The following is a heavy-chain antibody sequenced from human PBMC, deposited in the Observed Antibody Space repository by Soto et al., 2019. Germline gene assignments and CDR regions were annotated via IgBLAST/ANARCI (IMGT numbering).Heavy chain of an antibody. CDR3: AKNYYFDN. CDR1: GFTFSSYA. CDR2: VNIDGAT. J-gene: IGHJ4*02. Sequence: LSLSCAASGFTFSSYAMSWVRQARGEGLEWVSSVNIDGATHYADSVKGRFTISRDNSENTVILQLNSLRAEDTAVYFCAKNYYFDNWGQGALVTVSS. V-gene: IGHV3-23*01.